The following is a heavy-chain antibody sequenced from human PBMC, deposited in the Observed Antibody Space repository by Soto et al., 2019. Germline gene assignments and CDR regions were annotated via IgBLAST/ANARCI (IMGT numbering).Heavy chain of an antibody. CDR3: AKDYDFWSGYFLRGYYFDY. V-gene: IGHV3-30*18. J-gene: IGHJ4*02. CDR1: GFTFSSYG. D-gene: IGHD3-3*01. Sequence: GGSLRLSCAASGFTFSSYGMHWVRQAPGKGLEWVAVISYDGSNKYYADSVKGRFTISRDNSKNTLYLQMNSLRAEETAVYYCAKDYDFWSGYFLRGYYFDYWGQGTLVTVSS. CDR2: ISYDGSNK.